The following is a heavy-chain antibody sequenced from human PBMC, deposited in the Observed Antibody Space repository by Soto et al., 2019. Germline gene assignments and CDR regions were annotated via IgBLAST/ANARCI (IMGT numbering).Heavy chain of an antibody. Sequence: SETLSLTCTVSGGSISSGGFYLSWIRQHPGRGLEWIGYIYYSGSTYYNPSLKSRVSISVDTSKNRFSLKLSSVTAADTAVYYCARARYGDSMFFDYWGRGTLVTVSS. D-gene: IGHD4-17*01. J-gene: IGHJ4*02. V-gene: IGHV4-31*03. CDR3: ARARYGDSMFFDY. CDR2: IYYSGST. CDR1: GGSISSGGFY.